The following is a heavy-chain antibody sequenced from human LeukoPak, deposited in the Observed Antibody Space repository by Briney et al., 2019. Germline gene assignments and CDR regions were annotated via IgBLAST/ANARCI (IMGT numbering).Heavy chain of an antibody. CDR2: IYHSGST. Sequence: SETLSLTCTVSGYSISSAYYWGWIRQPPGKGLEWIGSIYHSGSTDYNPSLKSRVTISVNTSKNQFSLKLSSVTAADTAVYYCARGRAAGIARQYYMDVWGKGTTVTVSS. D-gene: IGHD6-13*01. V-gene: IGHV4-38-2*02. CDR1: GYSISSAYY. CDR3: ARGRAAGIARQYYMDV. J-gene: IGHJ6*03.